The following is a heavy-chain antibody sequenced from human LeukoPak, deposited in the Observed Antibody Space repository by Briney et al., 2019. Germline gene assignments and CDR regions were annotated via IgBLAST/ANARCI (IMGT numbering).Heavy chain of an antibody. V-gene: IGHV1-18*01. Sequence: ASVKVSCKASGYTFTSYGISWVRQALGQGLEWMGWISAYNGNTNYAQKLQGRVTMTTDSSTSTAYMELRSLRSDDTAVYYCARVLLRDDDILTGYLYYYYYYVDVWGKGTTVTISS. CDR2: ISAYNGNT. D-gene: IGHD3-9*01. CDR1: GYTFTSYG. CDR3: ARVLLRDDDILTGYLYYYYYYVDV. J-gene: IGHJ6*03.